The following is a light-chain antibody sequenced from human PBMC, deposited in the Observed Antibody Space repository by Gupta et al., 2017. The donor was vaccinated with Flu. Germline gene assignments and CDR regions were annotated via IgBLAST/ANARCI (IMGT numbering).Light chain of an antibody. Sequence: QSALTQPPSASGSPGQSVTISCTGTSSDVGGYNYVSWYQQHPGKAPKLMIYEVSKRPSGVPDRFSGSKSGNTASLTVXGXQAEDEXDYYCSSYAGSNNPYVFGTGTKVTVL. CDR2: EVS. J-gene: IGLJ1*01. CDR1: SSDVGGYNY. CDR3: SSYAGSNNPYV. V-gene: IGLV2-8*01.